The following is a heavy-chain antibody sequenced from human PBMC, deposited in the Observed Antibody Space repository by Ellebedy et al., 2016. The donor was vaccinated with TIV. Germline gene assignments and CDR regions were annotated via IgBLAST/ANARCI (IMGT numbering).Heavy chain of an antibody. CDR2: IIPILGIA. Sequence: AASVKVSCKASGGTFSSYAISWVRQAPGQGLEWMGRIIPILGIANYAQKFQGRVTITADKSTSTAYMELSSLRSEDTAVYYCATAPRIVVVPAAVDAFDIWGQGTMVTVSS. CDR1: GGTFSSYA. CDR3: ATAPRIVVVPAAVDAFDI. J-gene: IGHJ3*02. D-gene: IGHD2-2*01. V-gene: IGHV1-69*04.